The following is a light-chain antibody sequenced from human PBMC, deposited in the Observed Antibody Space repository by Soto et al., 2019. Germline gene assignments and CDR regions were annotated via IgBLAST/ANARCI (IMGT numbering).Light chain of an antibody. Sequence: DIQMTQSPSSLSASVGDRVTLTCRASESIARHLTWYQQKPGKAPKLLIYAASSLQNGVPSRFRGGGSGTDFTLTISNLQPEDFATYYCQQSYSTLSITFGQGTRLEIK. CDR1: ESIARH. V-gene: IGKV1-39*01. CDR3: QQSYSTLSIT. J-gene: IGKJ5*01. CDR2: AAS.